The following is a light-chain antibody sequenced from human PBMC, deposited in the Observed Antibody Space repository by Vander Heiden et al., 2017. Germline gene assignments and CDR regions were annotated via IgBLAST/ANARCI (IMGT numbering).Light chain of an antibody. Sequence: DIQMTQSPSSLSASVGDRVTITCRASRSIVRYLNWYQQKPGKAPKLLIYTSSSLQSGVPSRFSGSGSGTDFTLTISSLQPEDFATYYCQQSYSTPPTFGGVTKVEIK. CDR2: TSS. J-gene: IGKJ4*01. CDR1: RSIVRY. CDR3: QQSYSTPPT. V-gene: IGKV1-39*01.